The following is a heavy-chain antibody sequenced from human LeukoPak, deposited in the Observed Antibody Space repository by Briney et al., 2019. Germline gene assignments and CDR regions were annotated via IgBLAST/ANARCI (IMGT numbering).Heavy chain of an antibody. D-gene: IGHD5-18*01. J-gene: IGHJ4*02. V-gene: IGHV3-21*01. CDR3: ARDSDDTAMVTAFDY. Sequence: GGSLRLSCAASGFTFSSYSMNWVRQAPGKGLEWVSSISSSSSYIYYADSVKGRFTISRDNAKNSLYLRMNSLRAEDTAVYYCARDSDDTAMVTAFDYWGQGTLVTVSS. CDR1: GFTFSSYS. CDR2: ISSSSSYI.